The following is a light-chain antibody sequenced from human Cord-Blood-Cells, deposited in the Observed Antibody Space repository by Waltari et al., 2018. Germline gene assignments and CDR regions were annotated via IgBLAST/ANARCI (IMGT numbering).Light chain of an antibody. CDR1: ITDVGGYNY. CDR2: DVS. Sequence: QSALTQPASVSVSPGQSITISCTGPITDVGGYNYFPWYQQHPGKAPKLMIYDVSNRPSGVSNRFSGSKSGNTASLTISGLQAEDEADYYCSSYTSSSTRVFGGGTKLTVL. CDR3: SSYTSSSTRV. J-gene: IGLJ3*02. V-gene: IGLV2-14*01.